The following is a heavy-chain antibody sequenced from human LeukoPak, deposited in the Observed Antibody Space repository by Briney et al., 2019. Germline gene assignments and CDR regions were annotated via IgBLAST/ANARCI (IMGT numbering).Heavy chain of an antibody. CDR1: GFIFSSYE. V-gene: IGHV3-48*03. CDR2: IGRSWGSK. CDR3: VRERRQRMPLSMVNLYHYCMDV. D-gene: IGHD5-18*01. Sequence: PGGSLRLSCAGSGFIFSSYEMNWVRQAPGKGLEWVSYIGRSWGSKHYGDSVKGRLTISRDNAKNSIYLQMSSLRAEDTAIYYCVRERRQRMPLSMVNLYHYCMDVWGKGTTVTVSS. J-gene: IGHJ6*03.